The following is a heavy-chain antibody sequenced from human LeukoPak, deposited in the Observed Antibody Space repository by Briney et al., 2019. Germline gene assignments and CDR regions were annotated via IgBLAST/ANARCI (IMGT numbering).Heavy chain of an antibody. Sequence: PSETLSLTCTVSSGSITSYYWSWIRQPPGKGLEYIGHIYYTGTTDYNPSLKSRVTMSVDTSKSQFSLRLISVTASDTAVYFCAGAPNRHYFDYWGQGTLVAVSS. CDR2: IYYTGTT. CDR1: SGSITSYY. J-gene: IGHJ4*02. V-gene: IGHV4-59*01. CDR3: AGAPNRHYFDY.